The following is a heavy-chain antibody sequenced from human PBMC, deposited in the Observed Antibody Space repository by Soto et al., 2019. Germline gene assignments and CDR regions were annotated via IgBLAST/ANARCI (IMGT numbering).Heavy chain of an antibody. CDR1: GYSFTSYW. J-gene: IGHJ5*02. D-gene: IGHD6-19*01. Sequence: GESLKISCKGSGYSFTSYWIAWVRQMPGKGLECMGIIYPGDSDTRYSPSFEGQVTISADKSINTAYLQWSSLKASDTAMYYCARPFDTSGWYDHWGQGTLVTVSS. V-gene: IGHV5-51*01. CDR3: ARPFDTSGWYDH. CDR2: IYPGDSDT.